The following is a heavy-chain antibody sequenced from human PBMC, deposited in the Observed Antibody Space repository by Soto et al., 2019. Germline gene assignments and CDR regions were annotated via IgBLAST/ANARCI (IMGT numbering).Heavy chain of an antibody. CDR2: ISYDGSNK. V-gene: IGHV3-30-3*01. J-gene: IGHJ5*02. CDR3: ARDPNCYGSGSSSNWFDP. CDR1: GFTFSSYA. Sequence: SLRLSCAASGFTFSSYAMHWVRQAPGKGLEWVAVISYDGSNKYYADSVKGRFTISRDNSKNTLYLQMNSLRAEDTAVYYCARDPNCYGSGSSSNWFDPWGQGTLVTVSS. D-gene: IGHD3-10*01.